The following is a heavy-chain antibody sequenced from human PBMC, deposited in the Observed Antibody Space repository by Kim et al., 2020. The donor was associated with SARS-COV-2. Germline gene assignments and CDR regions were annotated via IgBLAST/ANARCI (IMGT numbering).Heavy chain of an antibody. CDR2: NS. V-gene: IGHV1-8*01. D-gene: IGHD4-17*01. Sequence: NSAYAQKFQGRVSMTRTTSLSTAYMELGSLGSEDTAVYYCARRLRPHMDVWGQGTTVTVSS. J-gene: IGHJ6*02. CDR3: ARRLRPHMDV.